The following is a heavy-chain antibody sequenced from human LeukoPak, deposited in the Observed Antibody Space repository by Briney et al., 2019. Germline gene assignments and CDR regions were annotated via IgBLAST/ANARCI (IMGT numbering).Heavy chain of an antibody. V-gene: IGHV3-30*04. D-gene: IGHD4-17*01. CDR2: ISYDGSNK. J-gene: IGHJ4*02. CDR1: GFTFSSYA. Sequence: GGSLRLSCAASGFTFSSYAMHWVRQAPGKGLEWVAVISYDGSNKYYADSVKGRFTISRDNSKNTLYLQMNSLRAEDTAVYYCARAGLTYLTTVTTWFAYWGQGTLVTVSS. CDR3: ARAGLTYLTTVTTWFAY.